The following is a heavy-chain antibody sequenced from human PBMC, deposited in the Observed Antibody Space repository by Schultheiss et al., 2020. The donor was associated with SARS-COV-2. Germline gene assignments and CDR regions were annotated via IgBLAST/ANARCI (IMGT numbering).Heavy chain of an antibody. J-gene: IGHJ4*02. CDR3: ARGDDYGDLFDY. Sequence: GGSLRLSCAASGFTFDDYAMHWVRQAPGKGLEWVSRINSDGSSTSYADSVKGRFTISRDNAKNTLYLQMNSLRAEDTAVYYCARGDDYGDLFDYWGQGTLVTVSS. D-gene: IGHD4-17*01. V-gene: IGHV3-74*01. CDR2: INSDGSST. CDR1: GFTFDDYA.